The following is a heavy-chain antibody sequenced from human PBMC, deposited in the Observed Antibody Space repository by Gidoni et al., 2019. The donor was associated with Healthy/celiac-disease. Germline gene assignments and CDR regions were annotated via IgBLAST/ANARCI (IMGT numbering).Heavy chain of an antibody. CDR2: ISCNSGSI. J-gene: IGHJ6*02. CDR1: GFTFYDYA. V-gene: IGHV3-9*01. D-gene: IGHD3-10*01. CDR3: AKGVRDGYNWYGMDV. Sequence: EVQLVESGGGLVQPGRSLRLSCSASGFTFYDYAMPWVLQAPGKGLEWVSGISCNSGSIGYADSVKSRFTISRDNAKNSLYLQMNSLRAEDTALYYCAKGVRDGYNWYGMDVWGQGTTVTVSS.